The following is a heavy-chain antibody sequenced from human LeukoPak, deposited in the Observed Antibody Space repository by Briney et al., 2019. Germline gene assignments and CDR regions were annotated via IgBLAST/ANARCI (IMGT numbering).Heavy chain of an antibody. D-gene: IGHD3-22*01. CDR2: IWYDGSNK. J-gene: IGHJ5*02. CDR1: GFTFSSYG. V-gene: IGHV3-33*01. Sequence: GGSLRLSCAASGFTFSSYGMHWVRQAPGKGLEGVAVIWYDGSNKYYADSVKGRFTLSRDNSKNTLYLQMNSLRAEDTAVYYCAREYATTYYYDSSGYQDNWFDPWGQGTLVTVSS. CDR3: AREYATTYYYDSSGYQDNWFDP.